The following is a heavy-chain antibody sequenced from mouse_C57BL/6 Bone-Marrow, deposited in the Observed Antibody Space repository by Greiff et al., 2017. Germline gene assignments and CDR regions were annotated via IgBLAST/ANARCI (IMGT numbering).Heavy chain of an antibody. CDR2: ISDGGSYT. CDR1: GFPFSSYA. J-gene: IGHJ3*01. D-gene: IGHD2-4*01. V-gene: IGHV5-4*01. Sequence: DVKLVASGGGLVKPGGSLKLSCAASGFPFSSYAMSWVRQTPEKRLEWVATISDGGSYTYYPDNVKGRFPISRDNAQNNLYLQMSHLKSEDTAMYYCAREYYYEGFAYWGQGTLVTVSA. CDR3: AREYYYEGFAY.